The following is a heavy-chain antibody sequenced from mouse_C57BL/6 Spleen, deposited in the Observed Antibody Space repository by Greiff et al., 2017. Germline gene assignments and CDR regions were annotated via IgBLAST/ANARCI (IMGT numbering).Heavy chain of an antibody. V-gene: IGHV5-17*01. J-gene: IGHJ3*01. Sequence: DVQLVESGGGLVKPGGSLKLSCAASGFTFSDYGMHWVRQAPEKGLEWVAYISSGSSTIYYADTVKGRFTISRDNAKNTLFLQMTSLRSEDTAMYYCANLYYRKAPAYWGQGTLVTVSA. CDR1: GFTFSDYG. D-gene: IGHD2-14*01. CDR3: ANLYYRKAPAY. CDR2: ISSGSSTI.